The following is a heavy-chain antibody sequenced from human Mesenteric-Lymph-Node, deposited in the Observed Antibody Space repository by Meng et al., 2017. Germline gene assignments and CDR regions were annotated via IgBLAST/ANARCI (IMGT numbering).Heavy chain of an antibody. V-gene: IGHV1-69*10. J-gene: IGHJ4*02. D-gene: IGHD3-16*01. Sequence: QVQRVQSGAEGKKPGASVKVSCKASGGKFTSFVFNWVRQAPGQGLEWMGGIIPILGTTNYAEKFRGRLTISADTSARTAYMELTSLNSDDTAVYYCARLDLGLAHWGQGTLVTVSS. CDR1: GGKFTSFV. CDR3: ARLDLGLAH. CDR2: IIPILGTT.